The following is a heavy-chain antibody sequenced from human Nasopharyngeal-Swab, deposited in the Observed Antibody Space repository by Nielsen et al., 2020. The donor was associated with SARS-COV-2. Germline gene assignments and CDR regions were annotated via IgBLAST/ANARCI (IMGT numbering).Heavy chain of an antibody. D-gene: IGHD1-26*01. CDR1: GFTFSSYV. Sequence: GESLKISCAASGFTFSSYVMTWVRQAPGKGLEWVSAISGSGGSTYYADSVKGRFTISRDNSKNTLYLQMNSLRAEDTAVYYCAKGGIVGATSTGDYWGQGTLVTVSS. V-gene: IGHV3-23*01. CDR3: AKGGIVGATSTGDY. J-gene: IGHJ4*02. CDR2: ISGSGGST.